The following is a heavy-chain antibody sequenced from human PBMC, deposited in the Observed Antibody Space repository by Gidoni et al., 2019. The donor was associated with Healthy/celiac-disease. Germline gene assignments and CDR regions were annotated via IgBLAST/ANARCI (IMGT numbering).Heavy chain of an antibody. CDR3: ARGRLYGSGNRGAFDI. J-gene: IGHJ3*02. CDR2: INNSGST. CDR1: GGSISSSY. Sequence: QVQLQESGPGLVKPSETLSLTCTVSGGSISSSYWIWCRQPPGKGREWIGYINNSGSTNYTPSLKSRVTRSVDTSKNQLSLKLSSVTAADTAVCYCARGRLYGSGNRGAFDIWGQGTMVTVSS. D-gene: IGHD3-10*01. V-gene: IGHV4-59*01.